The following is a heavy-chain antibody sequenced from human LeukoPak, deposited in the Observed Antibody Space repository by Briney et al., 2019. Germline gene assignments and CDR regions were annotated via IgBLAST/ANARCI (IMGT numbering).Heavy chain of an antibody. D-gene: IGHD6-19*01. V-gene: IGHV1-18*01. CDR1: GYTFTSYG. CDR3: ARDWGVWWYSSGWYGNYFDY. J-gene: IGHJ4*02. Sequence: ASVKVSCTASGYTFTSYGISWVRQAPGQGLEWMGWISAYNGNTNYAQKLQGRVTMTTDTSTSTAYMELRSLRSDDTAVYYCARDWGVWWYSSGWYGNYFDYWGQGTLVTVSS. CDR2: ISAYNGNT.